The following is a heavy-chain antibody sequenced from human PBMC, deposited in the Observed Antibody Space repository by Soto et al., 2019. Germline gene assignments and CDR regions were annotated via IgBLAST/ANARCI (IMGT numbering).Heavy chain of an antibody. J-gene: IGHJ4*02. V-gene: IGHV3-49*04. CDR2: IRSKAYGGTP. CDR1: GFTFGDYA. D-gene: IGHD3-3*01. Sequence: GGSLRLSCTVSGFTFGDYAVNWARQTPGKGLEWVGFIRSKAYGGTPEYAASVKGRFSISRDDSKTIAYLQMNSLKTEDTAVYSCGSSFLSGTDYWGQGTLVTVSS. CDR3: GSSFLSGTDY.